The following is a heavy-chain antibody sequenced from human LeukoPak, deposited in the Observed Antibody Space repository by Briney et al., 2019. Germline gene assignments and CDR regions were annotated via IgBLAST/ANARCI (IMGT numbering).Heavy chain of an antibody. J-gene: IGHJ1*01. D-gene: IGHD2-21*02. CDR2: IYTGGNI. CDR1: GFTVSNNY. Sequence: GGSLRLSCAASGFTVSNNYMSWVRQAPGKGLEWVSVIYTGGNIYYTDSVKGRFTISRDNSKNTLYLQMNSLRAEDTAVYYCARGYCGGDCYGDWGQGTLVTVSS. V-gene: IGHV3-53*01. CDR3: ARGYCGGDCYGD.